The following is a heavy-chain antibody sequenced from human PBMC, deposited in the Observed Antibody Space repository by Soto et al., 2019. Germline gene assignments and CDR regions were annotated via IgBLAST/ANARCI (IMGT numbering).Heavy chain of an antibody. J-gene: IGHJ5*02. CDR3: ARVFSDSSSFFDP. Sequence: TCTVSGGSISSGGYYWSWIRQHPGKGLEWIGYIYYSGSTYYNPSLKSRVTISVDTSKNQFSLKLSSVTAADTAVYYCARVFSDSSSFFDPWGQGTLVTVSS. D-gene: IGHD6-13*01. CDR2: IYYSGST. CDR1: GGSISSGGYY. V-gene: IGHV4-31*03.